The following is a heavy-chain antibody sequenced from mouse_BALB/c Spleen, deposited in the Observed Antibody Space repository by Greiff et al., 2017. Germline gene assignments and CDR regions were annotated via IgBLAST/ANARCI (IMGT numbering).Heavy chain of an antibody. CDR1: GYTFTSYW. D-gene: IGHD2-1*01. CDR2: INPSNGRT. V-gene: IGHV1S81*02. Sequence: QVQLQQPGAELVKPGASVKLSCKASGYTFTSYWMHWVKQRPGQGLEWIGEINPSNGRTNYNEKFKSKATLTVDKSSSTAYMQLSSLTSEDSAVYSCARRGGKEPLYFDYWGQGTTLTVSS. J-gene: IGHJ2*01. CDR3: ARRGGKEPLYFDY.